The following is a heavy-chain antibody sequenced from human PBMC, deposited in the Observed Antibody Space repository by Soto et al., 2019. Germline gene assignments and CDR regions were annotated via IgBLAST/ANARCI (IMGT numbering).Heavy chain of an antibody. CDR2: INAGNGNT. V-gene: IGHV1-3*01. CDR1: GYTFTTYA. D-gene: IGHD3-3*01. J-gene: IGHJ4*02. Sequence: QVQLVQSGAEVKNPGASVKVSCKGSGYTFTTYAVQWVRQAPGQRLAWMGWINAGNGNTKYSQKFQGRVSITRDISATTAYMELSSLRSEDTAVYYCARERDFLIGYSFDYWGQGTRVTVSS. CDR3: ARERDFLIGYSFDY.